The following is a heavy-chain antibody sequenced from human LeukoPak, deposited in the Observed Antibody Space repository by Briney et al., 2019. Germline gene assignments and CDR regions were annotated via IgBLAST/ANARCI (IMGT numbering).Heavy chain of an antibody. CDR3: ARSGGSCYGGSCYAH. J-gene: IGHJ4*02. V-gene: IGHV4-39*01. CDR2: VYYSRST. D-gene: IGHD2-15*01. CDR1: GGSINSSSYY. Sequence: SETLSLTCSVSGGSINSSSYYWGWIRQTPGKGLEGIGSVYYSRSTYYAPSLKSRVTISVDTSKNQFSLKLSSVTAADTAVYYCARSGGSCYGGSCYAHWGQGTLVTVSS.